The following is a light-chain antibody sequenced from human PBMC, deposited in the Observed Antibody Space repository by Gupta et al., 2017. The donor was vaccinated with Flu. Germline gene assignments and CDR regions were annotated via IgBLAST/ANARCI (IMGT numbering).Light chain of an antibody. Sequence: SYVLTQPPSVSVAPGKTARITCGGDNIEAKRVHWYQQKPGQAPVLVVYDDSDGPSGIPERFSGSNSGNTATVNISRVEAGDEADYYCQEGDTSSEVIFGGGTKLTGL. CDR3: QEGDTSSEVI. J-gene: IGLJ2*01. CDR1: NIEAKR. CDR2: DDS. V-gene: IGLV3-21*03.